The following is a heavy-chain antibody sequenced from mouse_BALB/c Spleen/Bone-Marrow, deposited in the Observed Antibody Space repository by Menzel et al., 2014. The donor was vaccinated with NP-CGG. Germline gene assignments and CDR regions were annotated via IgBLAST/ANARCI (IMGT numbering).Heavy chain of an antibody. V-gene: IGHV1-7*01. CDR3: ARRAYGVSYGFAY. D-gene: IGHD1-1*01. J-gene: IGHJ3*01. CDR2: INPSTGYT. Sequence: QVQLQQSGAELAKPWASVKMSCKASGYTLTSYWMHWVKQRPGQGLEWIGYINPSTGYTEYNQKFKDKATLTADKSSSTAYMQMISLTSEDSAVYDCARRAYGVSYGFAYWGQGTLANVSA. CDR1: GYTLTSYW.